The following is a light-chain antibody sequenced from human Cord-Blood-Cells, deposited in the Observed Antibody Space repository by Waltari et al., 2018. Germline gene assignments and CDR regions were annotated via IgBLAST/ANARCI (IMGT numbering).Light chain of an antibody. CDR2: KAS. CDR1: QSISSW. CDR3: QQYNSYSYT. J-gene: IGKJ2*01. Sequence: DIQMTQSPSPLSASVGDRATITCRASQSISSWLSWYQQKPGKAPKLLIYKASSLESGVPSRFSGSGSGTEFTLTISSLQPDDFATYYCQQYNSYSYTFGQGTKLEIK. V-gene: IGKV1-5*03.